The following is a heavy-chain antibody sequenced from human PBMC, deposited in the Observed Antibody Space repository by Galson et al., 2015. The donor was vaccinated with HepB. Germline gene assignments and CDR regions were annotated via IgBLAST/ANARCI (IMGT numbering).Heavy chain of an antibody. CDR3: ASGVGATTFDY. J-gene: IGHJ4*02. V-gene: IGHV4-61*05. CDR2: IYYSGST. Sequence: ETLSLTCTVSGGSISSSSYYWGWIRQPPGKGLEWIGYIYYSGSTNYNPSLKSRVTISVDTSKNQFSLKLSSVTAADTAVYYCASGVGATTFDYWGQGTLVTVSS. D-gene: IGHD1-26*01. CDR1: GGSISSSSYY.